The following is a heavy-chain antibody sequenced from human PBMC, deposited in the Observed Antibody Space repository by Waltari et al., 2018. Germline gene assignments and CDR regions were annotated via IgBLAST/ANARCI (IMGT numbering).Heavy chain of an antibody. J-gene: IGHJ4*02. CDR1: GGTFSSYA. CDR2: IIPILGIA. Sequence: QVKLVQSGAEVKKPGSSVKVSCKASGGTFSSYATSWVRPAPGQGLEWMGGIIPILGIANYAQKFQGRVTITADESTSTAYMELSSPRSEDTAVYYCARDQGPGLWGPSFWGQGTLVTVSS. D-gene: IGHD3-16*01. V-gene: IGHV1-69*04. CDR3: ARDQGPGLWGPSF.